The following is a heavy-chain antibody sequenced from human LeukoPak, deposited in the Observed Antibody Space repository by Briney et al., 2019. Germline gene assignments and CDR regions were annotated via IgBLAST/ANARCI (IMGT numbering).Heavy chain of an antibody. J-gene: IGHJ4*02. Sequence: GRSLRLSCAASGFTFDDYAMHWVRQAPGKGLEWVSGISWNSGSIGYADSVKGRFTISRDNAKNSLYLQMNSLRAEDTAVYYCARELEVAAFDYWGQGTLVTVSS. CDR3: ARELEVAAFDY. D-gene: IGHD5-24*01. CDR2: ISWNSGSI. V-gene: IGHV3-9*01. CDR1: GFTFDDYA.